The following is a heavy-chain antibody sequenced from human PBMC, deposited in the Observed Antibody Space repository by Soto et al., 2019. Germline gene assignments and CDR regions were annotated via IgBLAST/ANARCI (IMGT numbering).Heavy chain of an antibody. V-gene: IGHV4-31*03. Sequence: SETLSLTCTVSAGSISSGGYYWSWIRQHPGKGLEWIGYIYYSGSTYYNPSLKSRVTISVDTSKNQFSLKLRSVTAADTAVYYCARVGYSYGSGSYPYPNWFDPWGQGTLVTVSS. CDR1: AGSISSGGYY. CDR2: IYYSGST. CDR3: ARVGYSYGSGSYPYPNWFDP. D-gene: IGHD3-10*01. J-gene: IGHJ5*02.